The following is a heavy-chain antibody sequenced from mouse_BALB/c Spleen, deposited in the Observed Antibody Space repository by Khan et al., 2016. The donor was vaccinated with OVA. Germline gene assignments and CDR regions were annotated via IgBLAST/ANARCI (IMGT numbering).Heavy chain of an antibody. Sequence: VQLQESGPGLVKPSQSLSLTCTVTGYSITSGYGWNWIRQFPGNKLEWMGYISYSGSTNYTPSLKSRISITRDTSKNQFFLQLNSVTTEDTATYYCARTARIEYWGQGTTLTVSS. J-gene: IGHJ2*01. CDR3: ARTARIEY. CDR1: GYSITSGYG. D-gene: IGHD1-2*01. V-gene: IGHV3-2*02. CDR2: ISYSGST.